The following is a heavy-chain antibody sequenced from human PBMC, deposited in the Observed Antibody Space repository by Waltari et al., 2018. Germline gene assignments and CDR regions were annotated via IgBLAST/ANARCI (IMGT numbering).Heavy chain of an antibody. D-gene: IGHD5-18*01. CDR2: IFPGDSDV. V-gene: IGHV5-51*01. Sequence: EVQLVQSGAEVKKSGESRKISCTGSGYSFSSYWIGWVRQMPGKGLEWMGIIFPGDSDVRYSPSFQGQVTISADKSINTAYLQWSTLKASDTAMYYCARQDVDTDLVHYFDHWGQGALVTVSS. J-gene: IGHJ4*02. CDR1: GYSFSSYW. CDR3: ARQDVDTDLVHYFDH.